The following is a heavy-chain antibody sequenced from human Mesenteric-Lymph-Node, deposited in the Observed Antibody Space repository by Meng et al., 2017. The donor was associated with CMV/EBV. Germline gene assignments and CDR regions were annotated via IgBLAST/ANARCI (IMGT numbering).Heavy chain of an antibody. CDR1: GFSFNSYE. D-gene: IGHD2-2*01. J-gene: IGHJ5*01. Sequence: GFSFNSYEMHWVRQAPGKGLEWVAVIYYDGSNKYYADSVKGRFTISRDTSEHPLSLPLHSLLSSSTPLSFFPQAHCTTPSCFSLFSSW. CDR2: IYYDGSNK. CDR3: PQAHCTTPSCFSLFSS. V-gene: IGHV3-33*06.